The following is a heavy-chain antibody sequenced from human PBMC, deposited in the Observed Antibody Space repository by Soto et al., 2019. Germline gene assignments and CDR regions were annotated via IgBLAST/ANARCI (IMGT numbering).Heavy chain of an antibody. V-gene: IGHV4-31*03. CDR3: ARYRISGSWSKFDY. Sequence: SETLSLTFTFSGLTISMASYYWSWIRHHPGKVLEWVGNIYYNGSTYYSPSLKSRVTLWVDTSKNQFSLRLASVTAADTAVYYCARYRISGSWSKFDYWGQGTLVTVSS. D-gene: IGHD6-13*01. J-gene: IGHJ4*02. CDR2: IYYNGST. CDR1: GLTISMASYY.